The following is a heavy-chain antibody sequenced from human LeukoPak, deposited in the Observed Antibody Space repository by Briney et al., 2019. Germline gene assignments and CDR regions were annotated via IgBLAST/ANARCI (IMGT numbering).Heavy chain of an antibody. CDR2: IYYSGST. V-gene: IGHV4-39*07. D-gene: IGHD5-24*01. J-gene: IGHJ4*02. CDR3: ARGGGRDIRVRDGYNSNFDY. CDR1: GGFISSSSYY. Sequence: SETLSLTCTVSGGFISSSSYYWGWNRQPPGKGLEWIGSIYYSGSTYYNPSLKSRVTISVDTSKNQFSLKLSSVTAADTAVYYCARGGGRDIRVRDGYNSNFDYWGQGTLVTVSS.